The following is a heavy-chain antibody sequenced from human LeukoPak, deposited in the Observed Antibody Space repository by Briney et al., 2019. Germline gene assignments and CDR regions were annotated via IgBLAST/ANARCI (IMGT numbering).Heavy chain of an antibody. V-gene: IGHV4-31*03. CDR2: IYYSGST. J-gene: IGHJ3*02. Sequence: SETLSLTCTVSGGSISSSSYYWSWIRQHPGKGLEWIGYIYYSGSTYYNPSLKSRVTISVDTSKNQFSLKLSSVTAADTAVYYCARDRDDPHAFDIWGQGTMVTVSS. CDR3: ARDRDDPHAFDI. CDR1: GGSISSSSYY.